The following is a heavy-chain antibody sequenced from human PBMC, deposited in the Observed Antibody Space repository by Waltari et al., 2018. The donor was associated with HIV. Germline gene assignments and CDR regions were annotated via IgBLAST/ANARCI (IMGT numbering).Heavy chain of an antibody. CDR2: IYYSGST. V-gene: IGHV4-61*01. D-gene: IGHD3-16*01. CDR3: ARETTFGSGYFDY. J-gene: IGHJ4*02. Sequence: QVQLQESGPGLVKPSETLSLTCTVSGGSVSRGSYYWSWIRQPPGKGLEWFGYIYYSGSTNYNPSLKSRVTISVDTSKNQFSLKLSSVTAADTAVYYCARETTFGSGYFDYWGQGTRVTVSS. CDR1: GGSVSRGSYY.